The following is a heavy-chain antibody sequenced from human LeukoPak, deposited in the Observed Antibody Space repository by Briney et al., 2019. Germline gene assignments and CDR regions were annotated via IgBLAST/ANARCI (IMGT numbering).Heavy chain of an antibody. D-gene: IGHD6-19*01. V-gene: IGHV1-58*02. Sequence: ASVKVSCKASGFTFTSSAMQWVRRARGQRLEWIGWIVVGSGNTNYAQKFQERVTITRDMSTSTAYMELSSLRSEDTAVYYCAAAVAGTEFDYWGQGTLVTVSS. J-gene: IGHJ4*02. CDR2: IVVGSGNT. CDR3: AAAVAGTEFDY. CDR1: GFTFTSSA.